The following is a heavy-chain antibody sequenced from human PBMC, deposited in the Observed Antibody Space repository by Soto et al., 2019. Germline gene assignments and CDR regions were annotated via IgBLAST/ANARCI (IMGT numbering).Heavy chain of an antibody. CDR1: GYTFTGYY. CDR2: INPKSGDT. CDR3: ARNLWQDAFDI. J-gene: IGHJ3*02. V-gene: IGHV1-2*02. D-gene: IGHD3-10*01. Sequence: QVQLVQSGAEMKKPGASVKVSCKASGYTFTGYYMHWVRQAPGRGVEWMGWINPKSGDTNCAQKFQGRVTMTRDTSINTAYMELSRLRSDATAVYFCARNLWQDAFDIWGQGTMVTVSS.